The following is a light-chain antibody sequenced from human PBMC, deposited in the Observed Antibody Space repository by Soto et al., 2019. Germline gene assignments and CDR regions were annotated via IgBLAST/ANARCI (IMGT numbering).Light chain of an antibody. CDR2: DAS. CDR1: QTISIW. V-gene: IGKV1-5*01. J-gene: IGKJ2*01. CDR3: QQYNSYSYT. Sequence: DIQMTQSPSTLSASVGERVTITCRASQTISIWLAWYQQKPGKAPKLLIYDASSLQSGVPSRFSGSGSGTDFTLTISSLQPDDFATYYCQQYNSYSYTFGQGTKVHIK.